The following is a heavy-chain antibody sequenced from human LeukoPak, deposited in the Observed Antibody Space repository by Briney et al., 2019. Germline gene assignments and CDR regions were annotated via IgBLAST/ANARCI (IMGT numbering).Heavy chain of an antibody. CDR1: GFTVSGHY. Sequence: PGGSLRLSCAASGFTVSGHYMSWVRQAPGKGLEWVSVIHSGGTAYYADSVEGRFTISRDNSKNTLFLQLNSLRPEDTALYYCARGGLGGEALEVWGQGTMVTVAS. CDR2: IHSGGTA. CDR3: ARGGLGGEALEV. J-gene: IGHJ3*01. D-gene: IGHD3-10*01. V-gene: IGHV3-66*02.